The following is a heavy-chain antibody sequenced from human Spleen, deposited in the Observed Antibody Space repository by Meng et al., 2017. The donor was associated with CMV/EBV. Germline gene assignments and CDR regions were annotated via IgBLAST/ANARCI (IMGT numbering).Heavy chain of an antibody. CDR3: AREKGRVVVAAYFNY. D-gene: IGHD2-15*01. CDR1: GGSVSNYY. J-gene: IGHJ4*02. Sequence: QVQLQEPGPGLVNPSETLSLTCTVSGGSVSNYYWGWIRQSAGKGLEWIGRIYTSGSTNYNPSLKSRVTMSVDTSKNQFSLKLSSVTAADTAVYYCAREKGRVVVAAYFNYWGQGTLVTVSS. V-gene: IGHV4-4*07. CDR2: IYTSGST.